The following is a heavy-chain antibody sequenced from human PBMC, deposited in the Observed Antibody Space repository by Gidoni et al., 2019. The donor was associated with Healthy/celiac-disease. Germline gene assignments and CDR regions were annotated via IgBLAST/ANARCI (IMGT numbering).Heavy chain of an antibody. CDR3: AKDLSAAAGYYYYGMDV. J-gene: IGHJ6*02. Sequence: EVQLVESGGGLVQPGRSLRLSCAASGFTFADYAMHWVRQAPGKGLEWVSGISWNSGSIGYADSVKGRFTISRDNAKNSLYLQMNSLRAEDTALYYCAKDLSAAAGYYYYGMDVWGQGTTVTVSS. D-gene: IGHD6-13*01. V-gene: IGHV3-9*01. CDR2: ISWNSGSI. CDR1: GFTFADYA.